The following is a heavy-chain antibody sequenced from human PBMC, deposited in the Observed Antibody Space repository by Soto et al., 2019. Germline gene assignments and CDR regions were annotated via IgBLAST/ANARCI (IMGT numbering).Heavy chain of an antibody. D-gene: IGHD6-19*01. CDR2: ISYDGTDK. J-gene: IGHJ5*02. CDR1: GFAFSTYG. Sequence: QVHLVESGGGVVQPGRSLTISCVGSGFAFSTYGMNWVRQAPAKGLEWVALISYDGTDKYYADSVKGRFSISRDNSKQTLSLQMDSLRPEDTAVYYCAKDFGAWSDSWGQGTLVNVSS. CDR3: AKDFGAWSDS. V-gene: IGHV3-30*18.